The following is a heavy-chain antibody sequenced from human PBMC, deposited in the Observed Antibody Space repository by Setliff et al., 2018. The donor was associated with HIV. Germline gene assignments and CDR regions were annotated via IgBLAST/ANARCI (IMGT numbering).Heavy chain of an antibody. CDR2: IIPVFGTA. Sequence: SVKVSCKAVGGTFRSKAVSWVRQAPGQGLEWMGGIIPVFGTANYAQKFQDRVTITVDESTNTAYMELNSLRSDDTAVYYCARDFYDSSGYLNLGFDYWGQGSLVTVSS. D-gene: IGHD3-22*01. CDR3: ARDFYDSSGYLNLGFDY. V-gene: IGHV1-69*13. J-gene: IGHJ4*02. CDR1: GGTFRSKA.